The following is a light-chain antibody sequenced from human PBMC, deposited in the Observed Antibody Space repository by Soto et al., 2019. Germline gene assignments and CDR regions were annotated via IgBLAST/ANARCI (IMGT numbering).Light chain of an antibody. V-gene: IGKV3-20*01. CDR3: HQYGSSPLYT. CDR2: GAS. CDR1: QSVSSSY. Sequence: EIVLTQSPDTLSLSPGERATLSCRASQSVSSSYLAWYQQKPGQAPRLLIYGASSRATGVPDRFSGSGSGTDLTLTISRLEPDDFAVYYCHQYGSSPLYTFGQGTKLEIQ. J-gene: IGKJ2*01.